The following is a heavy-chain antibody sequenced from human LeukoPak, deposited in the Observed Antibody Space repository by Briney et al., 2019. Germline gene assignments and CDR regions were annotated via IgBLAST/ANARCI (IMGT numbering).Heavy chain of an antibody. CDR2: VYPDDSDT. CDR1: GYSFTNYW. D-gene: IGHD2-15*01. Sequence: GESLKISCKGSGYSFTNYWIGWVRQMPGKGLEWMGIVYPDDSDTTYSPSFQGQVTISADKSISTAYLQWSSLKASDTAMFYCARLTCGGGNCFFDYWGQGTLVTVSS. J-gene: IGHJ4*02. V-gene: IGHV5-51*01. CDR3: ARLTCGGGNCFFDY.